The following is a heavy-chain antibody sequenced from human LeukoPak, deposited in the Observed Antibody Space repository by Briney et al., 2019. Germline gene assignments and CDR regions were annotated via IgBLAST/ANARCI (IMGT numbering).Heavy chain of an antibody. D-gene: IGHD3-3*01. J-gene: IGHJ5*02. Sequence: PGGSLRLSCAASGFTFSSYWMSWVRQAPGKGLEWVAFIRYDGSNKYYADSVKGRFTISRDNSKNTLYLQMNSLRAEDMAVYYCAKDFGVVMTTFASWGQGPLVPVS. V-gene: IGHV3-30*02. CDR2: IRYDGSNK. CDR1: GFTFSSYW. CDR3: AKDFGVVMTTFAS.